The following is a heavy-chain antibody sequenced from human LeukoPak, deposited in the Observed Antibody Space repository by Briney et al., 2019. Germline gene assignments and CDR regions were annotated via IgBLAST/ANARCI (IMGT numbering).Heavy chain of an antibody. CDR1: GGSFSGYY. V-gene: IGHV4-34*01. CDR2: INHSGST. D-gene: IGHD2-21*01. J-gene: IGHJ4*02. CDR3: ARAPDYYFDY. Sequence: PSETLSLTCAVYGGSFSGYYWSWIRQPPGKGLEWIGEINHSGSTNYNPSLKSRVTISVDTSKNQFSLKLSSVTAADTAVYYCARAPDYYFDYWGQGTLVAVSS.